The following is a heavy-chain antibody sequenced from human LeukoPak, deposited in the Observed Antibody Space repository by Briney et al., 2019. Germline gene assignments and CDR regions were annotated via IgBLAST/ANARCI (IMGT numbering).Heavy chain of an antibody. V-gene: IGHV3-11*01. D-gene: IGHD3-10*01. CDR3: ARDAPSKTMVRRFDY. CDR1: GFTFREYY. CDR2: ISGSGFTT. Sequence: GGSLRLSCVASGFTFREYYMGWIRQAPGKGLEWISYISGSGFTTYYADSVEGRFTISGDNAKNSLYLQMSSLRPEDTGIYYCARDAPSKTMVRRFDYWGQGTLATVSS. J-gene: IGHJ4*02.